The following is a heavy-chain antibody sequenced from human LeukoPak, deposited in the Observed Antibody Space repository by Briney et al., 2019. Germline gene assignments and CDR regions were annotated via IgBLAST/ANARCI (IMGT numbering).Heavy chain of an antibody. J-gene: IGHJ3*02. V-gene: IGHV3-21*01. CDR2: ISSTSSYI. Sequence: AGGSLRLSCAASGFTFSSYSMNWVRQAPGKGLEWVSSISSTSSYIYYADSVKGRFTISRDNAKNSLYLQMNSLRAEDTAVYYCASEPPMATKNAFDIWGQGTMVTVSS. CDR3: ASEPPMATKNAFDI. CDR1: GFTFSSYS. D-gene: IGHD5-24*01.